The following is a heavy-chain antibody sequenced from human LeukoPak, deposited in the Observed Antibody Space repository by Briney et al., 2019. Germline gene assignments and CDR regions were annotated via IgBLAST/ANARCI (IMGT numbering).Heavy chain of an antibody. V-gene: IGHV4-4*09. D-gene: IGHD3-16*02. CDR3: ARDVGLRLGELSPNFDY. CDR2: IYTSGST. J-gene: IGHJ4*02. Sequence: SETLSLTCSVSGGSISSYYWSWIRQPPGKGLEWIGYIYTSGSTNYNPSLQSRVSISGDTSKNQFSLKLSSVTAAGTAVYYCARDVGLRLGELSPNFDYWGQGTLVTVSS. CDR1: GGSISSYY.